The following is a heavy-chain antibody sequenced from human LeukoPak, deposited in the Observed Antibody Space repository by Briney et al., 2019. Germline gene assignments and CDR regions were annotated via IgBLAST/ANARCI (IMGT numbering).Heavy chain of an antibody. CDR2: ISSSGNYI. CDR3: VREDYGGNSVFDS. V-gene: IGHV3-21*01. D-gene: IGHD4-23*01. J-gene: IGHJ4*02. Sequence: GGSLRLSCAASRFTFSVYIMNWVRQAPGKGLEWVSFISSSGNYIYYADSVKGRFTISRDNAKNSLYLQMNSLRAEDTAVYYCVREDYGGNSVFDSWGQGTLVTVSS. CDR1: RFTFSVYI.